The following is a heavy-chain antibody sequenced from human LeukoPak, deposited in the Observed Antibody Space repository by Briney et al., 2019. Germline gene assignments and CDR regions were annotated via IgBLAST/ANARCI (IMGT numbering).Heavy chain of an antibody. CDR2: MYSSGNT. CDR3: ALNKGVGRAVAGPGFDY. V-gene: IGHV4-59*01. CDR1: GGSINNYY. J-gene: IGHJ4*02. D-gene: IGHD6-19*01. Sequence: PSETLSLTCTVSGGSINNYYWSWIRQPPGKGLEWIGYMYSSGNTNYNPSLRSRVTISVDTSKNQFSLKLTSVTAADTAVYYCALNKGVGRAVAGPGFDYWGQGTLVTVSS.